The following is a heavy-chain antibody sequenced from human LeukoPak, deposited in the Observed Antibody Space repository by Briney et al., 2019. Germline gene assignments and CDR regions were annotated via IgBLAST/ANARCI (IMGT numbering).Heavy chain of an antibody. CDR1: GYTFTSYG. CDR3: ARGYCSGGSCYSGY. Sequence: ASVKVSCKASGYTFTSYGISWVRQAPGQGLEWMGWISACNGNTNYAQKLQGRVTMTTDTSTSTAYMELRSLRSDDTAVYYCARGYCSGGSCYSGYWGQGTLVTVSS. J-gene: IGHJ4*02. CDR2: ISACNGNT. D-gene: IGHD2-15*01. V-gene: IGHV1-18*01.